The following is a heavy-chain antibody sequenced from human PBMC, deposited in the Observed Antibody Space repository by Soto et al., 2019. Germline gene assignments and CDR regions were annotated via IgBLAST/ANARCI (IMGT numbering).Heavy chain of an antibody. Sequence: QVQLQESGPGLVKPSGTLSLTCTVSGASISSTSSGDWWSWVRQPQGKGLEWIGEIHHSGSTNYNPSLMSRVTMSVDKSKNQFSLRLSSVTAADTAVYYCAKMVGATLVDYWGQGTLVTVSS. CDR1: GASISSTSSGDW. J-gene: IGHJ4*02. V-gene: IGHV4-4*02. CDR2: IHHSGST. D-gene: IGHD1-26*01. CDR3: AKMVGATLVDY.